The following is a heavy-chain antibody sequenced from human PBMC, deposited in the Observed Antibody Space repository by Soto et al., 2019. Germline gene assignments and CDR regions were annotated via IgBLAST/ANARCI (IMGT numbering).Heavy chain of an antibody. CDR3: TRRIDDYGDPLGFDY. Sequence: GGSLRLSCAASGFTFSGSAMHWVRQASGKGLEWVGRIRSKANSYATAYAASVKGRFTISRDDSKNTAYLQMNSLKTEDTAVYYCTRRIDDYGDPLGFDYWGQGTPVTVSS. J-gene: IGHJ4*02. D-gene: IGHD4-17*01. V-gene: IGHV3-73*01. CDR2: IRSKANSYAT. CDR1: GFTFSGSA.